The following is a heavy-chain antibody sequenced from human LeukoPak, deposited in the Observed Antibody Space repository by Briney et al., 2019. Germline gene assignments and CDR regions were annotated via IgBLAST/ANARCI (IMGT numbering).Heavy chain of an antibody. CDR1: GFTFRSYR. Sequence: GGTLRFSGAASGFTFRSYRMHWVRQAPGKGLMWVSRINSDASSTSYADFVKGRFTISRDNAKNTLYLQINSLRAEDTALYYCAKCGLHTFGLYLYWGQGTLVTISS. CDR3: AKCGLHTFGLYLY. D-gene: IGHD5-18*01. CDR2: INSDASST. J-gene: IGHJ4*02. V-gene: IGHV3-74*01.